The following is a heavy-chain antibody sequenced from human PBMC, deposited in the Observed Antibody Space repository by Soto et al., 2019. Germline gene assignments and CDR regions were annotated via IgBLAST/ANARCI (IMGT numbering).Heavy chain of an antibody. CDR1: GYTFSSYG. J-gene: IGHJ6*02. CDR2: SSGYDGNT. D-gene: IGHD3-16*01. Sequence: ASVKVSCKASGYTFSSYGISWVRQAPGQGLEWMGWSSGYDGNTNYAKKLQGRVTMTTDTSTTTAYMELRSLRSNDTAIYYCAMVDVYVTPSPQDVWGQGTTVTVSS. CDR3: AMVDVYVTPSPQDV. V-gene: IGHV1-18*01.